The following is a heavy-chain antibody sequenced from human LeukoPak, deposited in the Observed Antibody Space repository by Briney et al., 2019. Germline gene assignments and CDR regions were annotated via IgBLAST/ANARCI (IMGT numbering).Heavy chain of an antibody. V-gene: IGHV4-34*01. J-gene: IGHJ4*02. CDR1: GGSFSGYY. CDR2: INHSGST. D-gene: IGHD6-13*01. CDR3: ARGDRIAAAGTFDY. Sequence: PSETLSLTCAVYGGSFSGYYWSWIRQPPGKGLEWIGEINHSGSTNYNPSLKSRVTISVDRSKNQFSLKLSSVTAADTAVYYCARGDRIAAAGTFDYWGQGTLVTVSS.